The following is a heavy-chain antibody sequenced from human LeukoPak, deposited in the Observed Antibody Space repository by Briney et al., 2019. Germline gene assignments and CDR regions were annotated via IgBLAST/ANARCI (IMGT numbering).Heavy chain of an antibody. J-gene: IGHJ4*02. Sequence: GGSLRLSCAASGFMFSNYYMSWIRQAPGKGLEWVSYISSRGSYTNYADSVKGRFTISRDNAKNTLYLLMNSLRAEDTAVYYCARGGSSGWYPGPYYFDFSGQGTLVTVSS. D-gene: IGHD6-19*01. CDR2: ISSRGSYT. CDR3: ARGGSSGWYPGPYYFDF. V-gene: IGHV3-11*06. CDR1: GFMFSNYY.